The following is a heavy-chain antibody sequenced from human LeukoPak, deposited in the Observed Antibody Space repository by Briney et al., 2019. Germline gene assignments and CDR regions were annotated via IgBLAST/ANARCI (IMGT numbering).Heavy chain of an antibody. J-gene: IGHJ4*02. Sequence: GGSLRLSCAASGNYWMHWVRQAPGKGLVWVSRINGDGSSASYADSVKGRFTISRDNAKNTVYLQMTSLRAEDTAMYYCARLTAYYFDYWGQGTLVPVSS. D-gene: IGHD7-27*01. CDR2: INGDGSSA. CDR3: ARLTAYYFDY. V-gene: IGHV3-74*01. CDR1: GNYW.